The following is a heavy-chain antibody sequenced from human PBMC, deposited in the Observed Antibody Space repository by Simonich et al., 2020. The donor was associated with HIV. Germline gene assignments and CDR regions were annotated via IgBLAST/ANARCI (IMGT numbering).Heavy chain of an antibody. D-gene: IGHD3-10*01. V-gene: IGHV3-23*01. CDR3: VNRAWLDS. CDR1: GCTFSSYA. CDR2: ITDSNEST. J-gene: IGHJ5*01. Sequence: EVQLLESGGGLVQPGGSLRLSCAASGCTFSSYARSWVRQAPGKGLGWVSVITDSNESTNYADSVKGRFTISRDNSKNTLYLQMNSLRAEDTAVYYCVNRAWLDSWGQGALVTVSS.